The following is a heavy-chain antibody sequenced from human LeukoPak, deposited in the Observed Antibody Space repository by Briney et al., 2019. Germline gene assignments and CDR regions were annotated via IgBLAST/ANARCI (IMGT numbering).Heavy chain of an antibody. V-gene: IGHV3-21*01. CDR2: ISSSSSYI. CDR3: ARGVFGSGSYYNDY. CDR1: GFTFSTYS. D-gene: IGHD3-10*01. J-gene: IGHJ4*02. Sequence: GGSLRLSCAASGFTFSTYSMNWVRQAPGKGLEWVSSISSSSSYIYYADSVQGRFTISRGNAKNSLYLQMNSLRAEDTAVYYCARGVFGSGSYYNDYWGQGTLVTVSS.